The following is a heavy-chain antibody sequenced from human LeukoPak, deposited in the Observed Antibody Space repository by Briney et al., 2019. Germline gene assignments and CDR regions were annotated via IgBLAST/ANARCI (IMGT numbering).Heavy chain of an antibody. CDR3: ARDRVGATGDYYYYYMDV. D-gene: IGHD1-26*01. Sequence: PSGTLSLTCAVAGGSISSGSYWWCWSRQPGGKVLGFVGRIYTSGSTNYNPSLKSRVTISVDTSKNQFSLKLSSVTAADTAVYYCARDRVGATGDYYYYYMDVWGKGTTVTVSS. V-gene: IGHV4-61*02. CDR1: GGSISSGSYW. CDR2: IYTSGST. J-gene: IGHJ6*03.